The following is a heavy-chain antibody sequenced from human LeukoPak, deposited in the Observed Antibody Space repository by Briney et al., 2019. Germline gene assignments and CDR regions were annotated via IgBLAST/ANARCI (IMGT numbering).Heavy chain of an antibody. CDR3: AKEEMGVYY. Sequence: GGSLRLSCAASGFTFSSYAMHWVRQAPGKGLEYVSAISSNGGSTYYANSVKGRFTISRDNSKNTLYLQMGSLRAEDMAVYYCAKEEMGVYYWGQGTLVTVSS. V-gene: IGHV3-64*01. J-gene: IGHJ4*02. D-gene: IGHD3-10*01. CDR2: ISSNGGST. CDR1: GFTFSSYA.